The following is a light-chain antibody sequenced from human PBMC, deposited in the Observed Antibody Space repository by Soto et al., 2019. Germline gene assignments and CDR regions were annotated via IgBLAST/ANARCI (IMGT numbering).Light chain of an antibody. CDR1: SSNIGSNT. CDR2: SNN. CDR3: AAWDDSLNGHYV. J-gene: IGLJ1*01. V-gene: IGLV1-44*01. Sequence: QSVLTQPPSASGTPGQRVTISCSGSSSNIGSNTVNWYQQLPGTAPKLLIYSNNQRPSGVPDRFSGSKSGTSASLAISGLQSEDEADYYCAAWDDSLNGHYVFGTGTKVTVL.